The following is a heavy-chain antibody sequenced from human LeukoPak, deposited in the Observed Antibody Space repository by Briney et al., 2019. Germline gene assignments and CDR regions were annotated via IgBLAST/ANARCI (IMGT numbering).Heavy chain of an antibody. Sequence: SETLSLTCTVSGGFISSYYWSWIRQPPGKGLEWIGYIYYSGSTNYNPSLKSRVTISVDTSKNQFSLKLSSVTAADTAVYYCASFGVAVAGKKGNYFDYWGQGTLVTVSS. J-gene: IGHJ4*02. CDR1: GGFISSYY. CDR2: IYYSGST. V-gene: IGHV4-59*01. CDR3: ASFGVAVAGKKGNYFDY. D-gene: IGHD6-19*01.